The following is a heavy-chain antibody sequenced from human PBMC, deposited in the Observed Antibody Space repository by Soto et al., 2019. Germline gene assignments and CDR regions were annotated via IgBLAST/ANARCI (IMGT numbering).Heavy chain of an antibody. J-gene: IGHJ4*02. D-gene: IGHD6-19*01. CDR3: AKGGRQWLVTSDFNY. V-gene: IGHV3-30*18. CDR2: VSHDGRNT. CDR1: GFTFSDYA. Sequence: VQLVESGGGVVQPGRSLRLSCAASGFTFSDYAMHWVRQAPGKGLEWVAVVSHDGRNTHYADSVKGRFTISRDGSKNTLSLEMTSLRAEDTDAYYCAKGGRQWLVTSDFNYWGQGALVTVSS.